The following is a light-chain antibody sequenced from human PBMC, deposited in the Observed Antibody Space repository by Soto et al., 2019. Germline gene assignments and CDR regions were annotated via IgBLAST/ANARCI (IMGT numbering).Light chain of an antibody. CDR1: QSVSSSY. Sequence: EIVLTQSPGTLSLSPGERATLSCRASQSVSSSYLAWYQQKPGQAPRLLIYDASSRAAGIPDRFSGSGSGTDFTLTINRLEPDDFAVYYCQQYGSSPFTFGPGNKVDIK. J-gene: IGKJ3*01. V-gene: IGKV3-20*01. CDR2: DAS. CDR3: QQYGSSPFT.